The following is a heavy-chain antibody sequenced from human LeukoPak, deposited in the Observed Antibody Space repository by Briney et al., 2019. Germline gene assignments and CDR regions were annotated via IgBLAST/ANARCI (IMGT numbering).Heavy chain of an antibody. CDR2: ISSSGSTI. CDR3: ARVNRVTAIQELDY. D-gene: IGHD2-21*02. CDR1: GFTFSDYY. Sequence: GGSLRLSCAASGFTFSDYYMTWIRQAPGKGLEWVSCISSSGSTIFYADSVKGRFTISRDNAKSSLFLQMNSLRAEDTAVYYCARVNRVTAIQELDYWGRGTLVIVSS. V-gene: IGHV3-11*01. J-gene: IGHJ4*02.